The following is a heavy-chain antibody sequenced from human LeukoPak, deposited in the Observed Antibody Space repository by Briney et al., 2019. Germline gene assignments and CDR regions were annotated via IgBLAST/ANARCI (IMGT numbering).Heavy chain of an antibody. D-gene: IGHD3-10*01. J-gene: IGHJ5*02. V-gene: IGHV4-59*01. CDR3: ARRGGANWFDP. Sequence: RASETLSLTCTVSGGSISSYYWSWIRQPPGKGLEWIGYIYYSGSTNYNPSLKSRVTISVDTSKNQFSLKLSSVTAADTAVYYCARRGGANWFDPWGQGTLVTVSS. CDR2: IYYSGST. CDR1: GGSISSYY.